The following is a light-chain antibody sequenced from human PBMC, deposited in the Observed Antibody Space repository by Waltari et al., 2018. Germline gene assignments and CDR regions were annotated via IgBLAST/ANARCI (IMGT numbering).Light chain of an antibody. CDR1: SGSLSTTSY. CDR2: KAN. CDR3: ALYMGSGIWV. Sequence: QTVVTQAPSLSVSPGGTVTPTCALCSGSLSTTSYATWYQQTPGQAPRTLVYKANARSSGVPDRFSGSILGNTAALTITGAQADDESDYYCALYMGSGIWVFGGGTRLTVL. J-gene: IGLJ3*02. V-gene: IGLV8-61*01.